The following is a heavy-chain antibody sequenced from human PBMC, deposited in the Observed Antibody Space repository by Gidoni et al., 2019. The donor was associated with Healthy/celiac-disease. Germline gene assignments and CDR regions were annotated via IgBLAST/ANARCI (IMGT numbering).Heavy chain of an antibody. V-gene: IGHV3-23*01. CDR2: ISGSGGST. CDR1: GFTFSRYA. D-gene: IGHD4-17*01. J-gene: IGHJ6*02. Sequence: EVQLLESGGGLVQPGGFLRLSCAASGFTFSRYAMSWVRQAPGKGLEWVSAISGSGGSTYYADSVKGRFTISRDNSKNTLYLQMNSLRAEDTAVYYCASILSYGDYYYYGMDVWGQGTTVTVSS. CDR3: ASILSYGDYYYYGMDV.